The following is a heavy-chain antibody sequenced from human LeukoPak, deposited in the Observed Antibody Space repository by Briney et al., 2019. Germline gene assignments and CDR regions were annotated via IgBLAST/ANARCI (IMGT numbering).Heavy chain of an antibody. CDR3: ATDLNSGTPNNWFDP. Sequence: ASVKVSCKASGGTFSSYAISWVRQAPGQGLEWMGGIIPIFGTANYAQKFQGRVTMTEDTSTDTAYMELSSLRSEDTAVYYCATDLNSGTPNNWFDPWGQGTLVTVSS. V-gene: IGHV1-69*06. CDR2: IIPIFGTA. D-gene: IGHD3-10*01. CDR1: GGTFSSYA. J-gene: IGHJ5*02.